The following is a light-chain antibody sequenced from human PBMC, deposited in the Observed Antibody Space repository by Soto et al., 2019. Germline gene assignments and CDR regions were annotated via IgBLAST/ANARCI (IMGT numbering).Light chain of an antibody. V-gene: IGKV1-39*01. J-gene: IGKJ5*01. CDR3: QQSFSTLLIT. CDR1: QSINSY. Sequence: DIQMTQSPSPLSASIGDGVTITCRASQSINSYLNWYQQKPGKAPKLLISAASNLQSGVPSRFSGSGSGTDFTLTISSLQPEDFATYYCQQSFSTLLITFGQGTRLEIK. CDR2: AAS.